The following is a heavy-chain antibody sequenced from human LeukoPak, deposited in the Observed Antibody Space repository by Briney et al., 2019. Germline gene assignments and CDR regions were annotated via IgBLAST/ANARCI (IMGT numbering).Heavy chain of an antibody. D-gene: IGHD6-19*01. Sequence: TGGSLRLSCAASGFTFSSYSMNWVRQAPGRGQEWVSSISSSSSYRYYADSVKGRFTISRDNAKNSLYLLMNSLRAEDTAVYYCARGSPLGSSSGWHEIWGQGTMVTVSS. CDR3: ARGSPLGSSSGWHEI. CDR1: GFTFSSYS. V-gene: IGHV3-21*01. J-gene: IGHJ3*02. CDR2: ISSSSSYR.